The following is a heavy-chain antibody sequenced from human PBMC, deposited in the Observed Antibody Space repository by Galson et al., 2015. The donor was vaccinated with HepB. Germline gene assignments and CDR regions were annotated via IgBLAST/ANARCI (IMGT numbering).Heavy chain of an antibody. J-gene: IGHJ4*02. CDR1: GFTFSSYA. Sequence: SLRLSCAASGFTFSSYAMHWVRQAPGKGLEWVAVISYDGSNKYYADSVKGRFTISRDNSKNTLYLQMNSLRAEDTAVYYCARAWLGGVDYWGQGTLVTVSS. V-gene: IGHV3-30-3*01. CDR2: ISYDGSNK. D-gene: IGHD6-19*01. CDR3: ARAWLGGVDY.